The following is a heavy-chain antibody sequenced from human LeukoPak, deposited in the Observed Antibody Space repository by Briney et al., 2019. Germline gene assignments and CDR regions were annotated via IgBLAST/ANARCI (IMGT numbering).Heavy chain of an antibody. J-gene: IGHJ4*02. Sequence: SETLSLTCTVSGGSISSYYWSWIRQPAGKGLEWIGSIYHSGSTYYNPSLKSRVTISVDTSKNQFSLKLSSVTAADTAVYYCASISGSYYLVDYWGQGTLVTVSS. CDR3: ASISGSYYLVDY. CDR1: GGSISSYY. D-gene: IGHD1-26*01. V-gene: IGHV4-4*07. CDR2: IYHSGST.